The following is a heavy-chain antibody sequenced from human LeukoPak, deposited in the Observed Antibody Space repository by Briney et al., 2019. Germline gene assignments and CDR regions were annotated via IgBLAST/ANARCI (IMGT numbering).Heavy chain of an antibody. J-gene: IGHJ5*02. CDR1: GFTFSSYS. Sequence: PGGSLRLSCAASGFTFSSYSMNWVRQAPGKGLEWVSYISSGSTIIHYADSVKGRFTISRDDAKNSLYLQMNSLRAEDTAVYYCAKVPRQHDNWFDPWGQGTLVTVSS. CDR2: ISSGSTII. CDR3: AKVPRQHDNWFDP. V-gene: IGHV3-48*01. D-gene: IGHD6-13*01.